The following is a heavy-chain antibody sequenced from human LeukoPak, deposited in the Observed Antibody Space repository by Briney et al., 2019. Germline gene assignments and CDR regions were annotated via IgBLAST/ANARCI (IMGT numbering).Heavy chain of an antibody. D-gene: IGHD3-3*01. CDR2: INPNSGGT. CDR1: GYTFTGYY. J-gene: IGHJ4*02. CDR3: ARAVNYDFWSGYPNYFDY. Sequence: ASVKVSCKASGYTFTGYYMHWVRQAPGQELEWMGWINPNSGGTNYAQKFQGRVTMTRDTSISTAYMELSRLRSDDTAVYYCARAVNYDFWSGYPNYFDYWGQGTLVTVSS. V-gene: IGHV1-2*02.